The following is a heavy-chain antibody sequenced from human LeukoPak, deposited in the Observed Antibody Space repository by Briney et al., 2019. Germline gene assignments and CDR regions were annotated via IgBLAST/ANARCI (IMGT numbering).Heavy chain of an antibody. J-gene: IGHJ3*02. CDR3: ARDGATVTTGSAFDI. V-gene: IGHV4-30-2*01. D-gene: IGHD4-17*01. CDR1: GGSISSGDYY. Sequence: SETLSLTCTVSGGSISSGDYYWSWIRQPPGKGLEWVGYIYHSGSTYYNPSLKSRVAISVDRSKNQFSLRLNSVTAADTAVYYCARDGATVTTGSAFDIWGRGTKVTISS. CDR2: IYHSGST.